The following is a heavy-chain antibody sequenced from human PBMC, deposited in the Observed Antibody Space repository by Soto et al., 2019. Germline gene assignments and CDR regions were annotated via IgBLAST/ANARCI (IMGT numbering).Heavy chain of an antibody. CDR3: VRGRALDSSGHWFDT. D-gene: IGHD3-22*01. V-gene: IGHV4-31*03. CDR1: GRPVSSGGYY. J-gene: IGHJ5*02. Sequence: PSETLSLTCPVSGRPVSSGGYYWTWIRQHPGRGLEWIGYIYHIGSPYYNPSLENRVTISLDTSKNQFSLNLTSVTAADTAIYYCVRGRALDSSGHWFDTWGQGTLGAVSS. CDR2: IYHIGSP.